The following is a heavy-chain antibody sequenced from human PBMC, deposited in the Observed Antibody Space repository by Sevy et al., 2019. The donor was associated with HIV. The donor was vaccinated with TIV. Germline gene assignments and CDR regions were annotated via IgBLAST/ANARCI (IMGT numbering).Heavy chain of an antibody. CDR3: AKNRPPGASSFSRHGMDV. Sequence: GGSLRLSCAASGFTFSDYDMHWVRQAPGKGLEWVAIISYDGNYREYADSVRGRFSMSRDNSKNTMHLQLSGLSIEDTAVYYCAKNRPPGASSFSRHGMDVWGRGTTVTVSS. D-gene: IGHD3-16*01. J-gene: IGHJ6*02. V-gene: IGHV3-30*18. CDR1: GFTFSDYD. CDR2: ISYDGNYR.